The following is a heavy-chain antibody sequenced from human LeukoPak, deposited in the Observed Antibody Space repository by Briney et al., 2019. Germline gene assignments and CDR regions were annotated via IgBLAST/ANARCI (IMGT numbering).Heavy chain of an antibody. Sequence: GGSLRLSCAASGFTFSSYAMSWVRQAPGKGLEWVSAISGSGGGTYYADSVKGRFTISRDNSKNTLYLQMNSLRAEDTAVYYCAKSLVLLWFGEFDYWGQGTLVTVSS. V-gene: IGHV3-23*01. J-gene: IGHJ4*02. CDR3: AKSLVLLWFGEFDY. D-gene: IGHD3-10*01. CDR1: GFTFSSYA. CDR2: ISGSGGGT.